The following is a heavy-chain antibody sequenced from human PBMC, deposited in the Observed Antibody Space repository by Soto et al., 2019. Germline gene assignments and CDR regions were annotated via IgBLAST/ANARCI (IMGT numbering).Heavy chain of an antibody. CDR2: IWYDGSNK. J-gene: IGHJ4*02. CDR1: GFTFSSYG. Sequence: QVQLVESGGGVVQPGRSLRLSCAASGFTFSSYGMHWVRQAPGKGLEWVAVIWYDGSNKYDADSVKGRFTISRDNSKNTLYLQMNSLRADDTAVYYCARKRGERFLEWEQLFDCWGQGTLVTVSS. V-gene: IGHV3-33*01. D-gene: IGHD3-3*01. CDR3: ARKRGERFLEWEQLFDC.